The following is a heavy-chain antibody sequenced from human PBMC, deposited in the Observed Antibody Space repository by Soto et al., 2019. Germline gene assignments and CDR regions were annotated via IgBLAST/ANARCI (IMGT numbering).Heavy chain of an antibody. CDR2: ISYDGSNK. J-gene: IGHJ3*02. CDR3: ATDLSSLRSYAFDI. V-gene: IGHV3-30*03. Sequence: GGSLRLSCAASGFIFSDYGMHWVRQAPGKGLEWVAVISYDGSNKFYADSVKGRFTISRDNFKNTLYLQMNSLRTEDTAVYHCATDLSSLRSYAFDIWGQGTMVTVSS. D-gene: IGHD5-12*01. CDR1: GFIFSDYG.